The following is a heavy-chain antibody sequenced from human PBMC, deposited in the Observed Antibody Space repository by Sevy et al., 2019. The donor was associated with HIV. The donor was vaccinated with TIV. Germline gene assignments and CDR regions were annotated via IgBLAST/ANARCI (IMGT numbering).Heavy chain of an antibody. CDR3: ASITSVGYXSGWXXXDX. CDR2: IYYSGST. CDR1: XXXXSSYY. Sequence: SETLSLTXXVSXXXXSSYYWSWXXXPPGKGLEWIXYIYYSGSTNYNPSLKSRVTISVDTSKNQFSLKLSSVTAADTAVYYCASITSVGYXSGWXXXDXWGQGTLVXVSS. V-gene: IGHV4-59*01. D-gene: IGHD6-19*01. J-gene: IGHJ4*02.